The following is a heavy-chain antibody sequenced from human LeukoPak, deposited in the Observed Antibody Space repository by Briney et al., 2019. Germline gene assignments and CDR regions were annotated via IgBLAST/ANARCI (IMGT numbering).Heavy chain of an antibody. J-gene: IGHJ4*02. Sequence: GASVKVSCKASGYTFTSYDINWVRQATGQGLEWMGWMNPNSGNTGYAQKFQGRVTMTRNTSTSTAYMELSSLRSEDTAVYYCARGPYYYDSSGYYHDYWGQGTLVTVSS. CDR1: GYTFTSYD. CDR2: MNPNSGNT. CDR3: ARGPYYYDSSGYYHDY. D-gene: IGHD3-22*01. V-gene: IGHV1-8*01.